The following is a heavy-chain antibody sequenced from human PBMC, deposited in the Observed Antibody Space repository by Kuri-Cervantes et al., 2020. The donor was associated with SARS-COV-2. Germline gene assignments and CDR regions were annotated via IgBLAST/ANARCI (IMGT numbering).Heavy chain of an antibody. J-gene: IGHJ6*02. V-gene: IGHV4-61*01. Sequence: GSLRLSCTVSGGSISSSSYYWSWIRQPPGKGLEWIGYIYYSGSTNYNPSLKSRVTISVDTSKNQFSLKLSSVTAADTAVYYCARGWDYGSGSYYPRGDYGMDVWGQGTTVTVSS. CDR1: GGSISSSSYY. CDR2: IYYSGST. D-gene: IGHD3-10*01. CDR3: ARGWDYGSGSYYPRGDYGMDV.